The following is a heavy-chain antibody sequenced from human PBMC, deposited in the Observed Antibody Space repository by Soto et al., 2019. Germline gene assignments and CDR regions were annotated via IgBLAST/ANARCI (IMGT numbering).Heavy chain of an antibody. CDR2: ISYDGSNE. CDR3: AREHCISTSCNTRDLGGMDV. J-gene: IGHJ6*02. Sequence: QVQLVESGGGVAQPGRSLRLSCAASGVTFSSYSMHWVRQAPGKGLEWVAVISYDGSNEFYADSVKGRFTISRDNSKNTLYLQMNSLRAEDTAVYYCAREHCISTSCNTRDLGGMDVWGQGTTVTVSS. CDR1: GVTFSSYS. V-gene: IGHV3-30-3*01. D-gene: IGHD2-2*02.